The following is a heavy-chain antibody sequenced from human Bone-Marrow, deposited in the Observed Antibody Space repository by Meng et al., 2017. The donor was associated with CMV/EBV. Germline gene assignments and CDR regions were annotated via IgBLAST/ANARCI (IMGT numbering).Heavy chain of an antibody. V-gene: IGHV1-18*01. CDR2: ISAYNGNT. CDR3: ARVGVTGSYFIDS. Sequence: CKASGYTFSSHGISWVRQAPGQGLEWMGWISAYNGNTNYAQKVRGRVTMTTDTSTSTVYMELRSLRSDDTAVYYCARVGVTGSYFIDSWGQGSLVTVSS. D-gene: IGHD3-10*01. CDR1: GYTFSSHG. J-gene: IGHJ4*02.